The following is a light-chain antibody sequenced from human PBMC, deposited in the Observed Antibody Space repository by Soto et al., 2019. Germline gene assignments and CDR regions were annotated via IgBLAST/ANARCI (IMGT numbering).Light chain of an antibody. CDR1: HSVSSSY. V-gene: IGKV3-20*01. CDR2: GAS. CDR3: QQYGSSPPIT. Sequence: EIVLTQSPGTLSLSPGERATLSCRASHSVSSSYLAWYQQKPGQAPRLLIYGASSRATGIPDRFSGSGSGTDFTLTISRLEPEDFAVYYCQQYGSSPPITFGRGTRLEIK. J-gene: IGKJ5*01.